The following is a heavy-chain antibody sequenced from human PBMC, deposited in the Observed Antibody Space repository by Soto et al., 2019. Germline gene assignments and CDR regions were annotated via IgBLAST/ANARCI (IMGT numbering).Heavy chain of an antibody. J-gene: IGHJ4*02. V-gene: IGHV4-59*12. Sequence: SETLSLTCTVSGGSISNNYWSWIRQPPGKGLEWIGYIYHSGSTYYNPSLKSRVTISVDRSKNQFSLKLSSVTAADTAVYYCARYRWLQPRFDYWGQGTLVTVSS. D-gene: IGHD5-12*01. CDR1: GGSISNNY. CDR2: IYHSGST. CDR3: ARYRWLQPRFDY.